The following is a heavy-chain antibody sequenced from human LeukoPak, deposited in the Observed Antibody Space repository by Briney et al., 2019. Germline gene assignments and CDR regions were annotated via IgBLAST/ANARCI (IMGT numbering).Heavy chain of an antibody. CDR1: GVSFSGYY. J-gene: IGHJ4*02. CDR3: ARGFRSSGWYIPFDY. V-gene: IGHV4-34*01. D-gene: IGHD6-19*01. CDR2: INHSGST. Sequence: SETLSLTCAVYGVSFSGYYWSWIRQPPGKGLEWIGEINHSGSTNYNPSLKSRVTISVDTSKNQFSLKLSSVTAADTAVYYCARGFRSSGWYIPFDYWGQGTLVTVSS.